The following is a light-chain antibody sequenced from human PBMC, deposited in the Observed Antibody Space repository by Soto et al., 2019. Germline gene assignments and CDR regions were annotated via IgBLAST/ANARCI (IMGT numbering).Light chain of an antibody. J-gene: IGKJ2*01. Sequence: EMVMTQSPATLSVSPGAGATISCRASQSVGSNLAWFQQKPGQAPRLLIYGASTRATGIPARFSGSGSGTEFTRTISSLQSEDFAVYYCQQYYNWPRTFGQGTKLEIK. V-gene: IGKV3-15*01. CDR1: QSVGSN. CDR3: QQYYNWPRT. CDR2: GAS.